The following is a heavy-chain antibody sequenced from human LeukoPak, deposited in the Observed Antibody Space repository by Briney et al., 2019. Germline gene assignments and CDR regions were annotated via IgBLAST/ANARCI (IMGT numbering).Heavy chain of an antibody. CDR3: ARLRLGGFRGGSLPYYYYMDV. D-gene: IGHD3-10*01. CDR1: GGSISSYS. CDR2: INPSGST. J-gene: IGHJ6*03. Sequence: KSSETLSLTCTVSGGSISSYSWTWVRQPAGKGLQWIGRINPSGSTNYNPSLNSRVTMSVATSRNQLSLKVKSVTAADTAVYYCARLRLGGFRGGSLPYYYYMDVWGTGITVTIS. V-gene: IGHV4-4*07.